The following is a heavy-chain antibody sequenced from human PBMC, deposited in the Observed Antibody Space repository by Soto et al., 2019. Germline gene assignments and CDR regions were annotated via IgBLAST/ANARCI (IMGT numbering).Heavy chain of an antibody. J-gene: IGHJ4*02. CDR3: ARTTAVPNTLRSRYFFDY. V-gene: IGHV4-61*01. CDR2: VYYSGTT. Sequence: SEALSLTCSVSGGSVSNKTYYWGWIRQPPGKRLEWIGYVYYSGTTNYNPSLKSRVTISVDLSKNQFPLRLSSVTTADTALYYCARTTAVPNTLRSRYFFDYWGQGTRVTVSS. D-gene: IGHD4-17*01. CDR1: GGSVSNKTYY.